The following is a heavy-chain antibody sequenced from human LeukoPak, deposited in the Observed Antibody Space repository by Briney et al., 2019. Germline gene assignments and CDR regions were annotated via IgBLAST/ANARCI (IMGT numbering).Heavy chain of an antibody. CDR1: GYTFTSYG. D-gene: IGHD3-10*01. CDR2: ISAYNGNT. Sequence: ASVKVSCKASGYTFTSYGISWVRQAPGQGLEWMGWISAYNGNTNYAQKLQGRVTMTTDTSTSTAYMELRSLRSDDTAVYYCARGVSNYYGSGSYPTWFDPWGQGTPVTFSS. J-gene: IGHJ5*02. V-gene: IGHV1-18*01. CDR3: ARGVSNYYGSGSYPTWFDP.